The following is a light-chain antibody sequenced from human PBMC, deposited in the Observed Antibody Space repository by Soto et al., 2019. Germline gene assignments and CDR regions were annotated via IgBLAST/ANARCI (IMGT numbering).Light chain of an antibody. V-gene: IGLV2-14*01. J-gene: IGLJ1*01. CDR1: RSDVGAYNY. CDR3: SSFTSRFTFV. Sequence: QSALTQPASVSGSPGQSIAISCTGTRSDVGAYNYVSWYQQHPGKAPKLMISEVTNRPSGVSDRFSGSKSGNTASLTISGLKDDDEADYYCSSFTSRFTFVFGTGTKLTVL. CDR2: EVT.